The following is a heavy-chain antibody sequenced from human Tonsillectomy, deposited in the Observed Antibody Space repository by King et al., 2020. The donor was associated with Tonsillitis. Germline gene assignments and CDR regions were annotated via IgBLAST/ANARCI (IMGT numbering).Heavy chain of an antibody. D-gene: IGHD6-19*01. V-gene: IGHV3-7*01. J-gene: IGHJ4*02. CDR3: ARGGRSTLDS. Sequence: VQLVESGGGSVQPGGSLRLSCFIWGVNGSNYWMSWVRQPPGKGLEGLTNIKAGGSGQFYVDSVKGRFTMSKDDAKNSLFLDMHSPSREDTATNYCARGGRSTLDSWGQGVVVTVSS. CDR2: IKAGGSGQ. CDR1: GVNGSNYW.